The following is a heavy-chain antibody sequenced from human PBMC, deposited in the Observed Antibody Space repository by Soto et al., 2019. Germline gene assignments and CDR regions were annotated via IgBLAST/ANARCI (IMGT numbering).Heavy chain of an antibody. Sequence: ESGGGVVQPGRSLRLSCAASGFTFSSYAMHWVRQAPGKGLEWVAVISYDGSNKYYADSVKGRFTISRDNSKNTLYLQMNSLRAEDTAVYYCLRVYSRLDYWGQGTLVIVSS. CDR2: ISYDGSNK. V-gene: IGHV3-30-3*01. CDR1: GFTFSSYA. D-gene: IGHD2-21*01. J-gene: IGHJ4*02. CDR3: LRVYSRLDY.